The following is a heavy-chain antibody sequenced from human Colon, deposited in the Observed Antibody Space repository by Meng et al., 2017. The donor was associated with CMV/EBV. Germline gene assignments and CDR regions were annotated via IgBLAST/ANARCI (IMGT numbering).Heavy chain of an antibody. V-gene: IGHV4-34*01. Sequence: QVQLQQWGAGLFKPSETLSLTCAVYGGSFSGYYWSWIRQPPGKGLEWIGEINHSGSTNYNPSLKSRVTISVDTSKNQFSLKLSSVTAADTAVYYCARGYSNWFDPWGQGTLVTVSS. CDR1: GGSFSGYY. CDR3: ARGYSNWFDP. CDR2: INHSGST. J-gene: IGHJ5*02. D-gene: IGHD4-11*01.